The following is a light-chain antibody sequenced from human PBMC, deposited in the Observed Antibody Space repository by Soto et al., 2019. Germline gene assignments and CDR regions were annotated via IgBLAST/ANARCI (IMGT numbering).Light chain of an antibody. CDR2: DVS. CDR3: QQSGTSPRT. CDR1: QSVNNVY. Sequence: EIVLTQSPGTLSLSPGERATLSCRASQSVNNVYLAWYQQKPGQAPRLLIYDVSSRATGIPDRFSGSESGTDFTLTISRLEPEDFAVYYCQQSGTSPRTFGQGTKLEIK. V-gene: IGKV3-20*01. J-gene: IGKJ2*01.